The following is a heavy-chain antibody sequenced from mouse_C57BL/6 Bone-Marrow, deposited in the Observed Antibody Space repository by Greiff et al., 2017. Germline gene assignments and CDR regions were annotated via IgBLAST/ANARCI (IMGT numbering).Heavy chain of an antibody. CDR2: INPSNGCT. D-gene: IGHD1-1*01. J-gene: IGHJ2*01. Sequence: QVQLQQPGTELVKPGASVKLSCKASGYTFTSYWMHWVKQRPGKGLEWIGNINPSNGCTNYNEKFKSKATLTVDKSSSTAYMQLSSLTSEDSAVYYCARLRRFDYWGQGTTLTVSS. CDR3: ARLRRFDY. CDR1: GYTFTSYW. V-gene: IGHV1-53*01.